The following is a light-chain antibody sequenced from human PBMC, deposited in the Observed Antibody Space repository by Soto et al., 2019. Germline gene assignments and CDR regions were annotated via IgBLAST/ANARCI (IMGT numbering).Light chain of an antibody. CDR1: TSDVGRYKY. CDR2: DVT. CDR3: CSYAGSYTWV. J-gene: IGLJ3*02. Sequence: QSALTQPRSVSGSPGQSVTISCTGTTSDVGRYKYVSWYQQHPGKVPKLMIYDVTKRPSGVPDRFSGSKSGHTASLTISGLQAEDEADYYCCSYAGSYTWVFGGGTQLTVL. V-gene: IGLV2-11*01.